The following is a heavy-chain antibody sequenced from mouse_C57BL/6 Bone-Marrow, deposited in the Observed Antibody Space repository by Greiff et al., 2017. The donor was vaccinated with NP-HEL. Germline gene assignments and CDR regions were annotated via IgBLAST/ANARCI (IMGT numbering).Heavy chain of an antibody. J-gene: IGHJ3*01. CDR2: INPYNGGT. CDR1: GYTFTDYY. D-gene: IGHD1-1*01. V-gene: IGHV1-19*01. CDR3: ARGYYGSRGFAY. Sequence: EVQLQQSGPVLVKPGASVKMSCKASGYTFTDYYMNWVKQSHGKSLEWIGVINPYNGGTSYNQKFKGKATLTVDKSSSTAYMELNSLTSEDSAVYYCARGYYGSRGFAYWGQGTLVTVSA.